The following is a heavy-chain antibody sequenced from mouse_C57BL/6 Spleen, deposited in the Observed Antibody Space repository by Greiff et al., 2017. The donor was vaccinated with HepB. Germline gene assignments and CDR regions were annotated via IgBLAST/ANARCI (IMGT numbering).Heavy chain of an antibody. CDR3: TPHLYNNLAY. CDR2: IRNKANNHAT. D-gene: IGHD2-5*01. CDR1: GFTFSDAW. J-gene: IGHJ3*01. V-gene: IGHV6-6*01. Sequence: EVKLVESGGGLVQPGGSMKLSCAASGFTFSDAWMDWVRQSPEKGLEWVAEIRNKANNHATYYAESVKGRFTISRDDSKSSVYLRMNSLRAEDTGSYYCTPHLYNNLAYWGQGTLVTVSA.